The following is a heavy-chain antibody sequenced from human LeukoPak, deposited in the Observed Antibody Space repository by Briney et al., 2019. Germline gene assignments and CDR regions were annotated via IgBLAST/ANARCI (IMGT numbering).Heavy chain of an antibody. D-gene: IGHD4-17*01. CDR3: ASSSTVTTGISRDY. Sequence: PGGSLRLSCAASGFTVSSNYMSWVRQAPGKGLEWVSVIYSGGSTYYADSVKGRFTISRHNSKNTLYLQMNSLRAEDTAVYYCASSSTVTTGISRDYWGQGTLVTVSS. J-gene: IGHJ4*02. CDR1: GFTVSSNY. V-gene: IGHV3-53*04. CDR2: IYSGGST.